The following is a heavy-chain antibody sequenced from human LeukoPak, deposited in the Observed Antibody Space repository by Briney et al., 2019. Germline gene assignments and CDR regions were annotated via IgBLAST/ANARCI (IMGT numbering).Heavy chain of an antibody. V-gene: IGHV3-30-3*01. D-gene: IGHD6-19*01. CDR2: ISYDGSNK. J-gene: IGHJ3*02. CDR1: GFTFSSYA. Sequence: GGSLRLSCAASGFTFSSYAMPWVRQAPGKGLEWVAVISYDGSNKYYADSVKGRFTISRDNSKNTLYLQMNSLRAEDTAVYYCARDIAVAGARGAFDIWGQGTMVTVSS. CDR3: ARDIAVAGARGAFDI.